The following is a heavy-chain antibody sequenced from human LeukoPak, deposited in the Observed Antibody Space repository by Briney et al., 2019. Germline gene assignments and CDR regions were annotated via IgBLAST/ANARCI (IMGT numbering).Heavy chain of an antibody. V-gene: IGHV4-4*07. Sequence: SETLSLTCTVSGGSISSYYWSWIRQPAGKGLEWVGRIYTSGSTNYNPSLKSRVTMSVDTSKNQFSLKLSSVTAADTAVYYCARDGLVPVRGSYYGMDVWGQGTTVTVSS. CDR1: GGSISSYY. CDR3: ARDGLVPVRGSYYGMDV. D-gene: IGHD3-10*01. J-gene: IGHJ6*02. CDR2: IYTSGST.